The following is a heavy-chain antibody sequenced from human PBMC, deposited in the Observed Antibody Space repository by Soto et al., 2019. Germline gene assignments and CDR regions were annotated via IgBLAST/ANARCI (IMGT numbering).Heavy chain of an antibody. Sequence: EVQLVESGGDVVRPGGSLRLSCAASGFTFSSYAMGWVRQAPGKGLEWVAGVSRAGTDAFYADSVRGRFSISRDNSRDTVDLYMNALRGDDTAVYFCVKYTVTEDLGESWGQGTLVSVSS. J-gene: IGHJ5*02. CDR2: VSRAGTDA. D-gene: IGHD3-16*01. V-gene: IGHV3-23*04. CDR3: VKYTVTEDLGES. CDR1: GFTFSSYA.